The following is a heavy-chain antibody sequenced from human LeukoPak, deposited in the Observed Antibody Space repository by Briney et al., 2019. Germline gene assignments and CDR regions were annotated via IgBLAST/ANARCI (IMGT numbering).Heavy chain of an antibody. CDR1: GGTFSSYA. V-gene: IGHV1-69*13. J-gene: IGHJ4*02. Sequence: SVKVSCKASGGTFSSYAISWVRQAPGQGLEWMGGIIPIFGTPNYAQKFQGRVTITADESTSTAYMKLSSLRSEDTAVYYCARRVPRNTVTQSYYFDYWGQGTLVTVSS. D-gene: IGHD4-11*01. CDR3: ARRVPRNTVTQSYYFDY. CDR2: IIPIFGTP.